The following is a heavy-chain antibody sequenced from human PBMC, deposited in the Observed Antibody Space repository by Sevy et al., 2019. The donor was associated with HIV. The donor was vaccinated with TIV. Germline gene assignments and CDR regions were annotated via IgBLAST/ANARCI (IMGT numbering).Heavy chain of an antibody. CDR1: GCTFSSYG. V-gene: IGHV3-30*18. J-gene: IGHJ6*02. D-gene: IGHD3-10*01. CDR3: AKDGYYGSGSMDV. CDR2: ISYDGSNK. Sequence: GGSLRLSCAASGCTFSSYGMHWVRQAPGKGLEWVAVISYDGSNKYYADSVKGRFTISRDNSKNTLYLQINSLRAEDTAVSYCAKDGYYGSGSMDVWRQGTTVTVSS.